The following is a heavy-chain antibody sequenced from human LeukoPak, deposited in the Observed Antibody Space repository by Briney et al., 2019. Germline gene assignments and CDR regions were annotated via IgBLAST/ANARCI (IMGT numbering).Heavy chain of an antibody. D-gene: IGHD1-14*01. J-gene: IGHJ4*02. CDR1: GFTVGYNY. Sequence: GGSLRLSCAASGFTVGYNYMTWVRQAPGKGLEWVAAIYNSGSTYYADSVKGRFTISRDNSKNTMYLQMNSLKGEDTAVYYCARRSNPPGRIDHWSQGTLVTVSS. V-gene: IGHV3-66*04. CDR2: IYNSGST. CDR3: ARRSNPPGRIDH.